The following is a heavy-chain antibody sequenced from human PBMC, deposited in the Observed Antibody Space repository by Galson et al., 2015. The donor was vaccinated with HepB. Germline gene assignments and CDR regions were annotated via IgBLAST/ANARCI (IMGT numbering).Heavy chain of an antibody. J-gene: IGHJ6*02. CDR3: ARDWSTTPWFGAYYYYYGMDV. CDR1: GFTFSSYG. D-gene: IGHD3-10*01. CDR2: IWYDGSNK. Sequence: SLRLSCAASGFTFSSYGMHWVRQAPGKGLEWVAVIWYDGSNKYYADSVKGRFTISRDNSKNTLYLQMNSLRAEDTAVYYCARDWSTTPWFGAYYYYYGMDVWGQGTTVTVSS. V-gene: IGHV3-33*08.